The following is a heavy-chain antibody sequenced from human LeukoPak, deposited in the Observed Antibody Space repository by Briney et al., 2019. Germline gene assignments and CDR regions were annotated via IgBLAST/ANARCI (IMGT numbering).Heavy chain of an antibody. CDR1: GLTFSIYW. V-gene: IGHV3-74*01. CDR2: IESDGSGT. CDR3: ATSPGVGAGD. Sequence: GGSLRLSCAASGLTFSIYWMQWVRQAPGKGLVWLSRIESDGSGTSYADSVKGRFTISRDNAKNTLYLQMNSLRVEDTAVYYCATSPGVGAGDWGQGTLVTVSS. J-gene: IGHJ4*02. D-gene: IGHD1-26*01.